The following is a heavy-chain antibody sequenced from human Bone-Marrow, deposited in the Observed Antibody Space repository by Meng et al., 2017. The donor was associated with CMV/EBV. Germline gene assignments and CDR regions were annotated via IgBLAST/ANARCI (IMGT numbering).Heavy chain of an antibody. V-gene: IGHV3-15*01. Sequence: GESLKISCAASGFTFSNAWMSWVRQAPGKGLEWVGRIKSKTDGGTTDYAAPVKGRFTISRDDSKNTLYLQMNSLKTEDTAVYYCTTRIMITFGGVIGRNYFAYWGQGTRVTRFS. J-gene: IGHJ4*02. CDR3: TTRIMITFGGVIGRNYFAY. CDR1: GFTFSNAW. D-gene: IGHD3-16*02. CDR2: IKSKTDGGTT.